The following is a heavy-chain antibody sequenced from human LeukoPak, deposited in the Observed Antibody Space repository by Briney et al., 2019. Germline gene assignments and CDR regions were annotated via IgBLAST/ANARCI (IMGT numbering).Heavy chain of an antibody. D-gene: IGHD3-10*01. Sequence: PGGSLRLSCAASGFTSSSYAMHWVRQAPGKGLEWVAIISYDGSNKYYADSVKGRFTISRDNSKNTLYLQMNSLRAEDTAVYYCAREYMVRGVIDAFDIWGQGTMVTVSS. J-gene: IGHJ3*02. CDR1: GFTSSSYA. CDR3: AREYMVRGVIDAFDI. V-gene: IGHV3-30*04. CDR2: ISYDGSNK.